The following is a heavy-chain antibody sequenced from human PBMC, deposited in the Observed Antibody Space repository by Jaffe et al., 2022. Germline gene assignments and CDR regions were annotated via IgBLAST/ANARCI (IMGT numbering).Heavy chain of an antibody. V-gene: IGHV2-70*20. CDR3: ARIQGSGYYSYYFDY. Sequence: QVTLRESGPALVKPTQTLTLTCTFSGFSLSTSGMCVSWVRQPPGKALEWLALIDWDDDKYYSTSLKTRLTISKDTSKNQVVLTMTNMDPVDTATYYCARIQGSGYYSYYFDYWGQGTLVTVSS. CDR2: IDWDDDK. J-gene: IGHJ4*02. D-gene: IGHD3-22*01. CDR1: GFSLSTSGMC.